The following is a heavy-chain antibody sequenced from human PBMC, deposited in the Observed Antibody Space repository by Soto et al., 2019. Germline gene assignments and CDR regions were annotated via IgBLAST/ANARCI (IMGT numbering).Heavy chain of an antibody. D-gene: IGHD6-13*01. Sequence: GASVKVSCKASGYSFTKYHIHWVRQAPGQGLEWMGWINPNSGTTKYAQKFQGRVTLTRETSITTAYMELNSLKSDDTAVYYCARAGIAAAGSGEYGMDVWGQGTTVTVSS. CDR3: ARAGIAAAGSGEYGMDV. V-gene: IGHV1-2*02. CDR1: GYSFTKYH. CDR2: INPNSGTT. J-gene: IGHJ6*02.